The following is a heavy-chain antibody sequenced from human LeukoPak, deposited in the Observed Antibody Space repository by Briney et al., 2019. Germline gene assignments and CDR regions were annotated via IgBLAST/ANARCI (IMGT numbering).Heavy chain of an antibody. D-gene: IGHD3-10*01. Sequence: PGGSLRLTCAASGLTFSSNAMHWVRQAPGKGLEWVAVISYDGSNKYYADSVKGRFTISRDNSKNTLYLQMDSLRAEDTAVYYCARDFDYGSGSYYSGHYYYGMDVWGQGTTVTVSS. J-gene: IGHJ6*02. V-gene: IGHV3-30*04. CDR1: GLTFSSNA. CDR2: ISYDGSNK. CDR3: ARDFDYGSGSYYSGHYYYGMDV.